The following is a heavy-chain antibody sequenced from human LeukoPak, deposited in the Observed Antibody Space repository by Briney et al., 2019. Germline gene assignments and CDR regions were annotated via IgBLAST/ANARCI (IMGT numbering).Heavy chain of an antibody. CDR3: ARSTIAAGGTLDY. V-gene: IGHV4-38-2*01. CDR1: GYSISSGYY. J-gene: IGHJ4*02. Sequence: PSETLSLTCAVSGYSISSGYYWGWIRQPPGKGLEWIGTIFHSGSTNYNPSLKSRVTISIDTSKNQFSLKLNSVTAADTAVYYCARSTIAAGGTLDYWGQGTLVTVSS. D-gene: IGHD6-13*01. CDR2: IFHSGST.